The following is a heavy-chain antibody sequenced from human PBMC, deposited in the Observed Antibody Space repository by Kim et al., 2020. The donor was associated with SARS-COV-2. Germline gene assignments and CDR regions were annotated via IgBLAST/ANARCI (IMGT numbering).Heavy chain of an antibody. CDR1: GGSISSYY. D-gene: IGHD6-13*01. CDR3: ARDRGYSSPPSRFDP. J-gene: IGHJ5*02. CDR2: IYYSGST. V-gene: IGHV4-59*13. Sequence: SETLSLTCTVSGGSISSYYWSWIRQPPGKGLEWIGYIYYSGSTNYNPSLKSRVTISVDTSKNQFSLKLSSVPAADTAVYYCARDRGYSSPPSRFDPWGQGTLVTVSS.